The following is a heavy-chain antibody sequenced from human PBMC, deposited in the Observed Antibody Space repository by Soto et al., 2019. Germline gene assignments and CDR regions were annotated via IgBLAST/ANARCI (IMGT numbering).Heavy chain of an antibody. CDR3: ARSVFP. CDR1: GFTFSNYA. V-gene: IGHV3-53*01. CDR2: IYSGGST. Sequence: GGSLRLSCAASGFTFSNYAMSWVRQAPGKGLEWVSVIYSGGSTYYADSVKGRFTISRDNSKNTLYLQMSSLRAEDTAVYYCARSVFPWGQGTLVTVSS. J-gene: IGHJ5*02.